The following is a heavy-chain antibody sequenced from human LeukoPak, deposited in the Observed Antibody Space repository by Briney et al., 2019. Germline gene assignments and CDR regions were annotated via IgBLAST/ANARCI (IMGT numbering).Heavy chain of an antibody. Sequence: SETLSLTCAVYGGSFSGYYWSWIRQPPGKGLEWIGEINHSGSTNYNPSLKSRVTISVDTSKNQFSLKLSSVTAADTAVYYCARDRYGDYVVGHDAFDIWGQGTMVTVSS. CDR3: ARDRYGDYVVGHDAFDI. CDR2: INHSGST. V-gene: IGHV4-34*01. J-gene: IGHJ3*02. D-gene: IGHD4-17*01. CDR1: GGSFSGYY.